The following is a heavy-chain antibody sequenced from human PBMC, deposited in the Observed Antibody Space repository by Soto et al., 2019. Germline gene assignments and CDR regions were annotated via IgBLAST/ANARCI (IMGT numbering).Heavy chain of an antibody. CDR2: ITSSSSYI. CDR1: GFTFSSYS. V-gene: IGHV3-21*01. D-gene: IGHD3-3*01. Sequence: GGSLRLSCAASGFTFSSYSMNWVRQAPGKGLEWVSSITSSSSYIYYGDLLKGRFTISRDNAKKSLYLKMNSLRAEDTAVYFWARGTGDYDFWSGYHATDYFDYWGQGTLVTVSS. J-gene: IGHJ4*02. CDR3: ARGTGDYDFWSGYHATDYFDY.